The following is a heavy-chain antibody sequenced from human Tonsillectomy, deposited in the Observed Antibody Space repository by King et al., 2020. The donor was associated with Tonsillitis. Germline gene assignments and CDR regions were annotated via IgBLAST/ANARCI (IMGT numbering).Heavy chain of an antibody. D-gene: IGHD1-26*01. J-gene: IGHJ5*02. Sequence: VQLVESGGGLVKPGGSLRLSCAASGFTFSNAWMNWFRQAPGKGLEWVARIKSEIDGGTTDYAAPVKGSFTISRDDSQNTLYLHMNSLKSEDTAHYYCGTAAGGWELLHWFDPRGQGTLVTVSS. V-gene: IGHV3-15*07. CDR3: GTAAGGWELLHWFDP. CDR1: GFTFSNAW. CDR2: IKSEIDGGTT.